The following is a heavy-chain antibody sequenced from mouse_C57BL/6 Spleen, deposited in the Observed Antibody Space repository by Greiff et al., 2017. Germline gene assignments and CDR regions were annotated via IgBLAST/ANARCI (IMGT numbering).Heavy chain of an antibody. Sequence: VQLQQPGAELVRPGSSVKLSCKASGYTFTSYWMHWVKQRPIQGLEWIGNIDPSDSETHYNQKFKDKATLTVDKSSSTAYMQLSSLTSEDSAVYYCARSRDGNYFDYWGQGTTLTVSS. CDR2: IDPSDSET. V-gene: IGHV1-52*01. CDR1: GYTFTSYW. J-gene: IGHJ2*01. CDR3: ARSRDGNYFDY. D-gene: IGHD2-1*01.